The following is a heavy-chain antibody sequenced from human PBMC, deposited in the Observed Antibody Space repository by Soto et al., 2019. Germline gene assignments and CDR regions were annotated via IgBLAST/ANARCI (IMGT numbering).Heavy chain of an antibody. V-gene: IGHV1-18*01. CDR3: ARGRYGDY. CDR1: GYAFTTYG. J-gene: IGHJ4*02. Sequence: QVHLVQSGAEVKKPGASVKVSCKGSGYAFTTYGITWLRQAPGQGLEWMGWISAHNGNTNYAQKLQGRVTVTRDTSTSTAYMELRSLRSDDTAVYYCARGRYGDYWGQGALVNVSA. D-gene: IGHD1-1*01. CDR2: ISAHNGNT.